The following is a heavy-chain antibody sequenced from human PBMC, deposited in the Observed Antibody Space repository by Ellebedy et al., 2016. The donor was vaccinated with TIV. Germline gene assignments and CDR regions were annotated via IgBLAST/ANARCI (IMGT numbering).Heavy chain of an antibody. CDR3: ARPLGENYYYGMDV. J-gene: IGHJ6*02. Sequence: GESLKISCAASGFTFSSYAMSWVRQAPGKGLEWVSAISGSGGSTYYADSVKGRFTISRDNSKNTLYLQMNSLRAEDTAVYYCARPLGENYYYGMDVWGQGTTVTVSS. CDR2: ISGSGGST. CDR1: GFTFSSYA. V-gene: IGHV3-23*01. D-gene: IGHD3-10*01.